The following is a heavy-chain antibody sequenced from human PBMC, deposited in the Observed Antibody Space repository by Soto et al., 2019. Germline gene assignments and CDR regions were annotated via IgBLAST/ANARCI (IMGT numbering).Heavy chain of an antibody. CDR3: ARVAGDIVVVVAANNYYFDY. J-gene: IGHJ4*02. D-gene: IGHD2-15*01. Sequence: TSETLSLTCTFSGCSISSGGYYWSWIRQHPGKGLEWIGYIYYSGSTYYNPSLKSRVTISVDTSKNQFSLKLSSVTAADTAVYSCARVAGDIVVVVAANNYYFDYWGQGTLVTVSS. CDR1: GCSISSGGYY. V-gene: IGHV4-31*03. CDR2: IYYSGST.